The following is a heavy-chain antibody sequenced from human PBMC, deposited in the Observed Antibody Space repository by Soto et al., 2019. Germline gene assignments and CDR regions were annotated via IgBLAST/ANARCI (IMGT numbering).Heavy chain of an antibody. CDR1: GGSISSYY. Sequence: SETLSLTCTVSGGSISSYYWSWIRQPPGKGLEWIGCIHYSGSSYYNASLKSRVTISVDTSKNQFSLKLSSLSAADTAVYYCARSDWLQPFLYWS. V-gene: IGHV4-59*01. J-gene: IGHJ4*01. CDR2: IHYSGSS. CDR3: ARSDWLQPFLY. D-gene: IGHD5-12*01.